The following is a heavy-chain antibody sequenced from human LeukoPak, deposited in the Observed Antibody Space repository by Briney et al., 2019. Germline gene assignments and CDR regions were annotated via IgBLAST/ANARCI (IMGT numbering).Heavy chain of an antibody. Sequence: SETLSLTCAVYGGSFSGYYWSWIRQPPGKGLEWIGEINHSGSTNYNPSLKSRVTISVDTSKNQFSLKLSSVTAADTAVYYCARGRIGYDYVWGSYRSNTNWFDPWGQGTLVTVSS. D-gene: IGHD3-16*02. CDR2: INHSGST. CDR3: ARGRIGYDYVWGSYRSNTNWFDP. J-gene: IGHJ5*02. V-gene: IGHV4-34*01. CDR1: GGSFSGYY.